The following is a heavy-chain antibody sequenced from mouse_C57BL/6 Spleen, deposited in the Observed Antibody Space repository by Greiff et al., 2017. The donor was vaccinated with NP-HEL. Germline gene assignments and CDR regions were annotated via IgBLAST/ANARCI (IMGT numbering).Heavy chain of an antibody. CDR3: ARTEADYYAMDY. J-gene: IGHJ4*01. CDR1: GYAFSSYW. CDR2: IYPGDGDT. Sequence: VQLQQSGAELVKPGASVKISCKASGYAFSSYWMNWVKQRPGKGLEWIGQIYPGDGDTNYNGKFKGKATLTADKSSSTAYMQLSSLTSEDSAVYFCARTEADYYAMDYWGQGTSVTVSS. V-gene: IGHV1-80*01.